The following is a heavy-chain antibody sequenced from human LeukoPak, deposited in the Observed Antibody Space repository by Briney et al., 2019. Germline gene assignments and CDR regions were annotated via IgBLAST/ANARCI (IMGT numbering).Heavy chain of an antibody. Sequence: PSETLSLTCTVSGGSISSYYWSWIRQPPGKGLEWIGEINHSGSTNYNPSLKSRVTISVDTSKNQFSLKLSSVTAADTAVYYCARTSDARYYDFWSGYYIGPNWFDPWGQGTLVTVSS. CDR2: INHSGST. CDR1: GGSISSYY. J-gene: IGHJ5*02. D-gene: IGHD3-3*01. V-gene: IGHV4-34*01. CDR3: ARTSDARYYDFWSGYYIGPNWFDP.